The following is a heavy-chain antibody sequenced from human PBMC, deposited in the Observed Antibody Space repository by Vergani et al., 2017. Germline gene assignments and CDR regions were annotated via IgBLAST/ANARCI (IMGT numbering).Heavy chain of an antibody. V-gene: IGHV3-23*01. D-gene: IGHD3-16*01. CDR3: AKSSASLDLWGEYFQH. CDR2: ISASGAHT. J-gene: IGHJ1*01. CDR1: GFIFSTYA. Sequence: EVQLLESGGDLVQPGGSLRLSCTASGFIFSTYAMSWVRQAPGKGLEWVSGISASGAHTYYADSVKGRVTISRDNSKNTLYLQMNSLRAEDTALYYCAKSSASLDLWGEYFQHWGQGTLVTVSS.